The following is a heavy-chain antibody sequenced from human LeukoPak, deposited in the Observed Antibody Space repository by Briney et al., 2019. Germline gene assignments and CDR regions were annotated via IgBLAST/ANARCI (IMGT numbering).Heavy chain of an antibody. CDR1: GFTFSSYA. Sequence: GGSLRLSCAASGFTFSSYAMSWVRQAPGKGLEWVSAISGGGGSTYYADSVKGRFTISRDNSKNTLYLQMNSLRAEDTAVYYCARGTWFGELSVDSWGQGTLVTVSS. CDR2: ISGGGGST. CDR3: ARGTWFGELSVDS. J-gene: IGHJ4*02. V-gene: IGHV3-23*01. D-gene: IGHD3-10*01.